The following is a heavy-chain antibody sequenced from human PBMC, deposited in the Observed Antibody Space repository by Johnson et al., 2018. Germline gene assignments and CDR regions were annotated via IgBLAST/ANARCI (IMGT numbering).Heavy chain of an antibody. CDR3: ARTFGDYNFLPFDV. Sequence: QVQLQESGPGLVKPSQTLSLTCIVSGGSITSGDYYWGWIRQPPGKGLEWVGYIFHSGITYYNPSLQSPATISVDTSKNQFSLKLNSVTAADTAVYYCARTFGDYNFLPFDVWGQGTMVTVSS. CDR1: GGSITSGDYY. D-gene: IGHD4-17*01. V-gene: IGHV4-30-4*01. CDR2: IFHSGIT. J-gene: IGHJ3*01.